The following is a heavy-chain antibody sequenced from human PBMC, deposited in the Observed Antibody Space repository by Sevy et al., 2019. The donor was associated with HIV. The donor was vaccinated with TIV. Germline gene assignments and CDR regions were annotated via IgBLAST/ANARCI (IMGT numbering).Heavy chain of an antibody. CDR3: IRGRLLGYTAMVPDN. CDR2: MRSKPFAGTT. CDR1: GFTLGDYA. Sequence: GGSLRLSCTTSGFTLGDYAMNWVRQAPGKGLEWVGFMRSKPFAGTTEYAESVKGRFTISTDDSEASAHLQMNSLRNEDTGVYYCIRGRLLGYTAMVPDNWGQGTLVTVSS. V-gene: IGHV3-49*04. D-gene: IGHD5-18*01. J-gene: IGHJ4*02.